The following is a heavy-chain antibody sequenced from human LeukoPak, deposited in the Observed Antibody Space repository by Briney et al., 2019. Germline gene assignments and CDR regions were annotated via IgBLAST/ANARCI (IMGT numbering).Heavy chain of an antibody. CDR2: IDPSDSHI. J-gene: IGHJ4*02. CDR1: GYSFTSNW. D-gene: IGHD1-26*01. CDR3: ARQGRGSYRGDFDY. Sequence: GESLKISCNGSGYSFTSNWISWVRQMPGKGLEWMGRIDPSDSHINYSPSFQGHVTISVDKSISTAYLQRSSLRASDTAMYYCARQGRGSYRGDFDYWGQGTLVTVSS. V-gene: IGHV5-10-1*01.